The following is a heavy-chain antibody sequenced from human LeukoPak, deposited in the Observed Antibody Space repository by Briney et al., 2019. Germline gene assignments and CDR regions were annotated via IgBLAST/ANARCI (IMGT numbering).Heavy chain of an antibody. Sequence: PSETLSLTCTVSGGSISSYYRSWIRQPPGKGLEWIGYIYYSGSTNYNPSLKSRVTISVDTSKNQFSLKLSSVTAADTAVYYCARNYYDSSGYYGDAFDIWGQGTMVTVSS. CDR1: GGSISSYY. CDR3: ARNYYDSSGYYGDAFDI. D-gene: IGHD3-22*01. V-gene: IGHV4-59*08. CDR2: IYYSGST. J-gene: IGHJ3*02.